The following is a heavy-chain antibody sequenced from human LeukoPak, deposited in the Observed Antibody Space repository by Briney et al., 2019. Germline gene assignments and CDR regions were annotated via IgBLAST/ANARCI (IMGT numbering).Heavy chain of an antibody. Sequence: GGSVRLSCAASGFTVSSNYMSWVRQAPGKGLEWVSIIYSGGSTYYADSVKGRFTISRDDYKNTLYLQMNSLRVEDTGVYYCAGRRYGGNFFDYWGQGTLVTVYS. CDR1: GFTVSSNY. CDR3: AGRRYGGNFFDY. D-gene: IGHD4-23*01. J-gene: IGHJ4*02. CDR2: IYSGGST. V-gene: IGHV3-66*01.